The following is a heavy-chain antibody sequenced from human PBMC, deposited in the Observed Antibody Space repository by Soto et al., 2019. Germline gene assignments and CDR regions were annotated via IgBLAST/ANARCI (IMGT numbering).Heavy chain of an antibody. V-gene: IGHV4-30-4*01. CDR1: GGSISSGDYY. J-gene: IGHJ4*02. D-gene: IGHD3-22*01. CDR2: IYYSGGT. CDR3: ARGDYYDSSGYYYFDY. Sequence: PSETLSLTCTVSGGSISSGDYYWSWIRQPPGKGLEWIGYIYYSGGTYYNPSLKSRVTISVDTSKNQFSLKLSSVTAADTAVYYCARGDYYDSSGYYYFDYWGQGTLVTVSS.